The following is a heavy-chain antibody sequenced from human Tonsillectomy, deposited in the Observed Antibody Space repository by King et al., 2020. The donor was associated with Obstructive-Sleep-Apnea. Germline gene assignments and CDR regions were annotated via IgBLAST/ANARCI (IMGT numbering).Heavy chain of an antibody. J-gene: IGHJ6*02. CDR2: FYYSGST. Sequence: LQLQESGPGLVKPSETLSLTCTVSGGSISSSSYYWGWIRQPPGKGLEWIGSFYYSGSTYYNPSLKSRVTISVDTSKNHFSLKLSSVTAADTAVYYCARGPRHYYFGMDVWGQGTTVTVSS. CDR1: GGSISSSSYY. V-gene: IGHV4-39*07. CDR3: ARGPRHYYFGMDV.